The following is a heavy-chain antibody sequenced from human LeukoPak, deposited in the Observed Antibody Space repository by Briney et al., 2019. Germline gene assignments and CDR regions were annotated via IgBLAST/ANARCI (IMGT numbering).Heavy chain of an antibody. CDR3: ARTYSTHRHMDV. Sequence: GGSLRLSCAASGFTLSSYGMHWVRQAPGKGLEWVAVIWYDGSNKYYADSVKGRFTISRDNSKNTLYLQMNSLRAEDTAVYYCARTYSTHRHMDVWGQGTTVTVSS. J-gene: IGHJ6*02. D-gene: IGHD6-13*01. V-gene: IGHV3-33*01. CDR1: GFTLSSYG. CDR2: IWYDGSNK.